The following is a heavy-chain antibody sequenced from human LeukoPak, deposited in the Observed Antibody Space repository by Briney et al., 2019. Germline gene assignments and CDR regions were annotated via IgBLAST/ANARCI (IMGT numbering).Heavy chain of an antibody. D-gene: IGHD6-13*01. CDR1: GFTFDSYA. J-gene: IGHJ4*02. V-gene: IGHV3-23*01. CDR3: AKDESADAATADFDY. CDR2: ISSSGGST. Sequence: GGSLRLSCAASGFTFDSYAMNWVRQAPGKGLEWVSAISSSGGSTYYADSVKGRFTISRDNSKNTLYLQMNSLRAEDTAVYYCAKDESADAATADFDYWGQGTLVTVSS.